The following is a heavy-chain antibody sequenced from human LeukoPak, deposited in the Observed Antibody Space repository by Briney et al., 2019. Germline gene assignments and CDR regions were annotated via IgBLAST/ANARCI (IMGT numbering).Heavy chain of an antibody. V-gene: IGHV3-74*01. CDR1: GFTFNTYW. CDR3: ARGLAGAYRIMDV. CDR2: ISADGTTT. Sequence: QPGGSLRLSCVASGFTFNTYWIHWVRQGPGKRLVWVSLISADGTTTTYAHSVKGRVTVSRDNAQNTLYFQKNSPRAEDGAVYFCARGLAGAYRIMDVWGQGTTVTVS. D-gene: IGHD6-19*01. J-gene: IGHJ6*02.